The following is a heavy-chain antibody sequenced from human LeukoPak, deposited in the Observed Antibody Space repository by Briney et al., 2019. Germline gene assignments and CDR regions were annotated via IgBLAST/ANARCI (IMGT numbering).Heavy chain of an antibody. V-gene: IGHV1-8*01. CDR2: MSPNSGDT. J-gene: IGHJ4*02. CDR3: AGETSGYGFSPDY. CDR1: GYTFTSYD. Sequence: ASVKVSCTASGYTFTSYDFNWVRQATGQRPEWMGWMSPNSGDTGYAQKFQDRVTMTRNTSISTAYMELSSLRSEDTAVYYCAGETSGYGFSPDYWGQGTLVTVSS. D-gene: IGHD6-13*01.